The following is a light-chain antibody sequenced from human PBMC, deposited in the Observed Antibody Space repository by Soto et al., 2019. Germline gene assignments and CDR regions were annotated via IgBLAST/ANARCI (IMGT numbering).Light chain of an antibody. CDR1: QRLTGN. J-gene: IGKJ1*01. V-gene: IGKV3-20*01. CDR2: GAS. CDR3: QQYGSSPWT. Sequence: EIVLTQSPSVLSTSPGERVTLSCRASQRLTGNLAWYQQKPGQAPRLLIYGASSRATGIPDRFSGSGSGTDFTLTISRLEPEDFAVYYCQQYGSSPWTFGQGTKVDIK.